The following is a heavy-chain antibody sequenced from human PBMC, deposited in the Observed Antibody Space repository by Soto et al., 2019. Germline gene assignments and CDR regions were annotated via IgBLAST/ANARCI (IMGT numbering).Heavy chain of an antibody. J-gene: IGHJ4*02. CDR2: IYYSGST. CDR3: ASPPGPNDPEFDY. D-gene: IGHD1-1*01. CDR1: GGSISSSSYY. Sequence: PSETLSLTCTVSGGSISSSSYYWGWIRQPPGKGLEWIGSIYYSGSTYYNPSLKSRVTISVDTSKNQFSLKLSSVTAADTAVYYCASPPGPNDPEFDYWGQGTLVTVSS. V-gene: IGHV4-39*01.